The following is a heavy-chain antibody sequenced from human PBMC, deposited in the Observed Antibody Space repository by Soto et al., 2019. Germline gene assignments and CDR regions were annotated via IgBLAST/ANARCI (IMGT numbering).Heavy chain of an antibody. CDR1: GGSFSGYY. CDR3: ARDGDYEDY. J-gene: IGHJ4*02. Sequence: SETLSLTCAVYGGSFSGYYWSWIRQPPGKGLEWIGEINHSGSTNYNPSLKSRVTISVDTSKNQFSLKLSSVTAADTAVYYCARDGDYEDYWGQGTLVTVSS. D-gene: IGHD4-17*01. CDR2: INHSGST. V-gene: IGHV4-34*01.